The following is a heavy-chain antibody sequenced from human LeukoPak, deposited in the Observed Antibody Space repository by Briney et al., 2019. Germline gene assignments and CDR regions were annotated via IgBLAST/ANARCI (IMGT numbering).Heavy chain of an antibody. CDR2: IKQDGSEK. CDR3: AKDIKWSDSSGYQDY. V-gene: IGHV3-7*03. Sequence: GSLRLSCAASGFTFSSYWMSWVRQAPGKGLEWVANIKQDGSEKYYVDSVKGRFTISRDNAKNSLYLQMNSLRAEDTALYYCAKDIKWSDSSGYQDYWGQGTLVTVSS. D-gene: IGHD3-22*01. J-gene: IGHJ4*02. CDR1: GFTFSSYW.